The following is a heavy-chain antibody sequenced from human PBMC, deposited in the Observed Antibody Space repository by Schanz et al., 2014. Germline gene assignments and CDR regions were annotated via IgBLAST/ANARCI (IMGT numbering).Heavy chain of an antibody. D-gene: IGHD1-1*01. CDR1: GLIFSNYV. Sequence: EVQLLESGGGLVQPGGSLKLSCAASGLIFSNYVMSWVRQAPGKGLEGVSTIGTSGGTIYAESEKGRFTISIHNSKNTLDLQVNCHRAEDTAVYFLTKIERNDDWGQGTLVTVSS. CDR3: TKIERNDD. CDR2: IGTSGGT. J-gene: IGHJ4*02. V-gene: IGHV3-23*01.